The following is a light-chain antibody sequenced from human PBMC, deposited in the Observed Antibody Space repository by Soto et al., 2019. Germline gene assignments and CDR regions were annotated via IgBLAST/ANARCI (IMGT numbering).Light chain of an antibody. CDR3: SSYTSSITRV. Sequence: QSVLTQPASVSGSPGQSIAISCTGTSSDVGGYNYVSWYQLHPDKAPKLIIYDVSNRPSGVSNRFSGSKSGNTASLTISGLQPEDEADYYCSSYTSSITRVFGTGTKVTLL. J-gene: IGLJ1*01. CDR2: DVS. CDR1: SSDVGGYNY. V-gene: IGLV2-14*01.